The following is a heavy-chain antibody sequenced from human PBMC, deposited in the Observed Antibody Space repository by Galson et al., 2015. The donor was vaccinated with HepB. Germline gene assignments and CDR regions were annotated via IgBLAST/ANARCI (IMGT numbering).Heavy chain of an antibody. CDR1: GFSLSTSGVG. V-gene: IGHV2-5*02. CDR3: ARRSWYYWYFDL. CDR2: IYWDDDK. D-gene: IGHD6-13*01. Sequence: PALVKPTQTLTLTCTFSGFSLSTSGVGVGWIRQPPGKALEWLALIYWDDDKRYSPSLKSRLTITKDTSKNQVVLTMTNMDPVDTATYYCARRSWYYWYFDLWGRGTLVTVSS. J-gene: IGHJ2*01.